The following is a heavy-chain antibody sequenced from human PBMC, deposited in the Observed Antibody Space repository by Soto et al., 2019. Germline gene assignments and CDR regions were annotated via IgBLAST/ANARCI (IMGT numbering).Heavy chain of an antibody. V-gene: IGHV4-39*01. CDR2: IYYSGST. J-gene: IGHJ4*02. CDR1: GGSISSSSYY. CDR3: ASVVLRYFDWTQVYYFDY. Sequence: PSETLSLTCTVSGGSISSSSYYWGWIRQPPGKGLEWIGSIYYSGSTYYNPSLKSRVTISVDTSKNQFSLKLSSVTAADTAVYYCASVVLRYFDWTQVYYFDYWGQGTLVTVSS. D-gene: IGHD3-9*01.